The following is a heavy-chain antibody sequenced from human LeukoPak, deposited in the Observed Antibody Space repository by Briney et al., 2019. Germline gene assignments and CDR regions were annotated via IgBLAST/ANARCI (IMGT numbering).Heavy chain of an antibody. CDR3: ARDKGIVVVPADY. CDR1: GGTFSSYA. Sequence: ASVKVSCKASGGTFSSYAISWVRQAPGQGLEWMGGIIPIFGTANYAQKFQGRVTITTDESTSTAYMELSSLRSDDTAVYYCARDKGIVVVPADYWGQGTLVTVSS. V-gene: IGHV1-69*05. CDR2: IIPIFGTA. D-gene: IGHD2-2*01. J-gene: IGHJ4*02.